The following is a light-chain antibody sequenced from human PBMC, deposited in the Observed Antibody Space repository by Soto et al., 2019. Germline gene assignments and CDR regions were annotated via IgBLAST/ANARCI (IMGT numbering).Light chain of an antibody. Sequence: QSVLTQPPSVSGAPGQRVTISCTGSSSNIGAGYDVHWYQQLPGTAPKLLIYGNSNRPSGVPDRFSGAKSATSASLAITGLKCEDGADYHCQPDDSSLSGWVFGGGTKRTVL. CDR3: QPDDSSLSGWV. V-gene: IGLV1-40*01. CDR1: SSNIGAGYD. CDR2: GNS. J-gene: IGLJ3*02.